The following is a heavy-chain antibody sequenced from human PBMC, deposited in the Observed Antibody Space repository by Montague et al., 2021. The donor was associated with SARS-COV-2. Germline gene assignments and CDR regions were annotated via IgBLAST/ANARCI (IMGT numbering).Heavy chain of an antibody. Sequence: SETLSLTCAVSGGSISSSHWWSWVRQPPGKGLEWIGEIYHSGSTXXKPSLKRRVTISVDKTKNQFSLKLSSVTAADTAVYYCARQGMAGITIFGVVLPNYGMDVWGQGTTVTVSS. J-gene: IGHJ6*02. CDR1: GGSISSSHW. CDR3: ARQGMAGITIFGVVLPNYGMDV. V-gene: IGHV4-4*02. D-gene: IGHD3-3*01. CDR2: IYHSGST.